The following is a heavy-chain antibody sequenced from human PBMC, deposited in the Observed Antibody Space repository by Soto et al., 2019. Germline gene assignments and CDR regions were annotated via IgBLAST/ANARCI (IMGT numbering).Heavy chain of an antibody. D-gene: IGHD3-3*01. CDR1: GGTFSSYT. Sequence: VQLVQSGAEVKKTGSSVKVSCKASGGTFSSYTISWVRQAPGQGLEWLGRIIPILGIANYAQKFQGRVTITADKSTSIAYMELSSLRSEDTAVYYCARQTIFGVAPTENHWFDPWGQGTLVTVSS. CDR2: IIPILGIA. V-gene: IGHV1-69*02. CDR3: ARQTIFGVAPTENHWFDP. J-gene: IGHJ5*02.